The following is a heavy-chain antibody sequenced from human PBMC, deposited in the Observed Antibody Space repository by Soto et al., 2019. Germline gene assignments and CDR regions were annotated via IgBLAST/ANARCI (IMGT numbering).Heavy chain of an antibody. J-gene: IGHJ6*02. CDR1: GDSVSSNSAA. CDR3: ARDYYYDILTGYYFYYYGIDV. D-gene: IGHD3-9*01. V-gene: IGHV6-1*01. CDR2: TYYRSKWYN. Sequence: PSQTLSLTCAISGDSVSSNSAAWNWIRQSPSRGLEWLGRTYYRSKWYNDYAVSVKSRITINPDTSKNQFSLQLNSVTPEDTGVYYCARDYYYDILTGYYFYYYGIDVRAQGTTV.